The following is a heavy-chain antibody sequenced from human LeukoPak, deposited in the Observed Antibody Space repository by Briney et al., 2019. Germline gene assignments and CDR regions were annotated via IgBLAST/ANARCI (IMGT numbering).Heavy chain of an antibody. Sequence: ASVKVSCKAAGFTFTSYGISWVRQAPGQGLEWMGWIDAYNGKTNYAKNFQGRITVTRDTPTKMAYMELRSLRSDDTAVYYCTRDPDGDYDFDYWGQGTLVTVSS. CDR1: GFTFTSYG. V-gene: IGHV1-18*01. CDR2: IDAYNGKT. D-gene: IGHD4-17*01. CDR3: TRDPDGDYDFDY. J-gene: IGHJ4*02.